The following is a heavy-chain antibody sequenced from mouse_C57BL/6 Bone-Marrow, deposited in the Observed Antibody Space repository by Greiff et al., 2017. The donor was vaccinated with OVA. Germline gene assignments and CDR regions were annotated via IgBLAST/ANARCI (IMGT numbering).Heavy chain of an antibody. D-gene: IGHD2-3*01. CDR2: IYPGGGNT. J-gene: IGHJ2*01. V-gene: IGHV1-76*01. Sequence: VQLQQSGAELVRPGASVKLSCKASGYTFTDYCINWVKQRPGQGLEWIGGIYPGGGNTYYNEKFKGKATLTVEQSSNTAYMQLSSLTSEDSAVYYCARHDDYFFDYGGQGTTLTVSS. CDR3: ARHDDYFFDY. CDR1: GYTFTDYC.